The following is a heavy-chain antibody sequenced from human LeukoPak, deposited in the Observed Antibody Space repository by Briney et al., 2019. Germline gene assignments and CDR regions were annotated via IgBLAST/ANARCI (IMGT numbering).Heavy chain of an antibody. D-gene: IGHD3-22*01. J-gene: IGHJ4*02. V-gene: IGHV4-30-2*01. CDR3: AREDSSGYYFDY. Sequence: WXRQPPGXGLEXIVYIYHSGSTYYNPSLKSRVTISVDRSKNQFSLKLSSVTAADTAVYYCAREDSSGYYFDYWGQGTLVTVSS. CDR2: IYHSGST.